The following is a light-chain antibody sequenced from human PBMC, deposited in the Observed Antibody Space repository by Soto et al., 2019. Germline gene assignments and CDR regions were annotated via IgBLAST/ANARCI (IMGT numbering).Light chain of an antibody. J-gene: IGKJ4*01. CDR2: DAS. Sequence: IPLTQSPPTLYLSSGVRATLSCRASQSINSNLAWYQQKPGQAPRLLMYDASSRASGIPYRFSGGGSGTDFTLTISRLEPEDFAVYYCQQVSSYPLTFGGGTKVDIK. CDR1: QSINSN. CDR3: QQVSSYPLT. V-gene: IGKV3-20*01.